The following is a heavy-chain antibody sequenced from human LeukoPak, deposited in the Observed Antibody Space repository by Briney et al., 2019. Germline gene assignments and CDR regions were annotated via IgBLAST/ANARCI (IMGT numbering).Heavy chain of an antibody. J-gene: IGHJ4*02. D-gene: IGHD6-13*01. Sequence: ASVKVSCKASGYTFSTYVINWVRQAPGQGLEWMGIINPSGGSTSYAQKFQGRVTMTRDTSTSTVYMELNSLRSEGTAVYYCARGEQLVDYWGQGTLVTVSS. V-gene: IGHV1-46*01. CDR2: INPSGGST. CDR1: GYTFSTYV. CDR3: ARGEQLVDY.